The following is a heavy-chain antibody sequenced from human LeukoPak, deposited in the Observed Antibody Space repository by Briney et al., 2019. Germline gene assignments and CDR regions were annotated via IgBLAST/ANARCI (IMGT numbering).Heavy chain of an antibody. Sequence: PSETLSLTCTVSGGSISSSSYYWGWIRQPPGKGLEWIGSIYYSGSTYYNPSLKSRVTISVDTSKNQFSLKLSSVTAADTAVYYCARAISDDESQQLSGYYYYMDVWGKGTTVTVSS. D-gene: IGHD6-13*01. J-gene: IGHJ6*03. V-gene: IGHV4-39*07. CDR3: ARAISDDESQQLSGYYYYMDV. CDR2: IYYSGST. CDR1: GGSISSSSYY.